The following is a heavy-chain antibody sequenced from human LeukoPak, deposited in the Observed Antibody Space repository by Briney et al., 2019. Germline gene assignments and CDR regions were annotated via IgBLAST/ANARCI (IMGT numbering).Heavy chain of an antibody. CDR3: ARDSAYCSSTSCSSFPNWFDP. CDR1: GYTFTGYY. J-gene: IGHJ5*02. CDR2: INPNSGGT. V-gene: IGHV1-2*02. Sequence: ASVKVSCKASGYTFTGYYMHWVRQAPGQGLEWTGWINPNSGGTNYAQKFQGRVTMTRDTSISTAYMELSRLRSDDTAVYYCARDSAYCSSTSCSSFPNWFDPWGQGTLVTVSS. D-gene: IGHD2-2*01.